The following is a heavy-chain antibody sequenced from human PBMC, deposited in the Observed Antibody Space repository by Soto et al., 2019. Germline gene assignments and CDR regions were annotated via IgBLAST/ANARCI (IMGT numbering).Heavy chain of an antibody. V-gene: IGHV3-7*03. CDR3: ARDPYGDYFDY. Sequence: GESLKISCAASGFTFSSYWMSWVRQAPGKGLEWVANIKQDGSEKYYVDSVKGRFTISRDNAKNSLYLQMNSLRAEDTAVYYCARDPYGDYFDYWGQGTLVTVSS. CDR1: GFTFSSYW. D-gene: IGHD4-17*01. J-gene: IGHJ4*02. CDR2: IKQDGSEK.